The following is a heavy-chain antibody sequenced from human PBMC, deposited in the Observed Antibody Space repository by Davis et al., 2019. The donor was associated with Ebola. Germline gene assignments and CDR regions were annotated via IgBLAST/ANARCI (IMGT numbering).Heavy chain of an antibody. J-gene: IGHJ4*02. V-gene: IGHV4-34*01. Sequence: MPSETLSLTCAVYGGSFSGYYWSWIRQPPGKGLEWIGEINHSGSTNYNPSLKSRVTISVDTSKNQFSLKLTSMTAADTAVYYCAREGTVTTTYDYWGQGTLVTVSS. CDR2: INHSGST. CDR3: AREGTVTTTYDY. D-gene: IGHD4-17*01. CDR1: GGSFSGYY.